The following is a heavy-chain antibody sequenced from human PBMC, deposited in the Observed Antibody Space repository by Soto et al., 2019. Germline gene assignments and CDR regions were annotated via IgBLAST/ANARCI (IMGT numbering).Heavy chain of an antibody. D-gene: IGHD4-17*01. V-gene: IGHV1-69*01. J-gene: IGHJ5*02. CDR3: ASSLEGTTVTNWFDP. Sequence: QVQLVQSGAEVKKPGSSVKVSCKASADTFNSYSPSSLRQAPGQRLEWMGGITPVFGSADYAQTFEDRLTITADVSTSTIYMALSSLRSDATAVYYCASSLEGTTVTNWFDPWGQGALVTVSS. CDR2: ITPVFGSA. CDR1: ADTFNSYS.